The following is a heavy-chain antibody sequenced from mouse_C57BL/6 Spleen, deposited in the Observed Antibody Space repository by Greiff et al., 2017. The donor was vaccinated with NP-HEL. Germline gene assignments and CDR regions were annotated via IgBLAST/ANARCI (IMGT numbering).Heavy chain of an antibody. CDR1: GFSFNTYA. J-gene: IGHJ2*01. D-gene: IGHD4-1*01. V-gene: IGHV10-1*01. Sequence: EVKLMESGGGLVQPKGSLKLSCAASGFSFNTYAMNWVRQAPGKGLEWVARIRSKSNNYATYYADSVKDRFTISRDDSESMLYLQMNNLKTEDTAMYYCVRSELGFDYWGQGTTLTVSS. CDR2: IRSKSNNYAT. CDR3: VRSELGFDY.